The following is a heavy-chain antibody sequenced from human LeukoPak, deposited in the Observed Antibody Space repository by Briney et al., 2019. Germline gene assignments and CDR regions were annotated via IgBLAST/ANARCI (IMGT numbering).Heavy chain of an antibody. D-gene: IGHD3-16*01. CDR3: AREGGAVTSRYYFDY. CDR1: GGSISSGDHY. V-gene: IGHV4-30-4*08. J-gene: IGHJ4*02. CDR2: IYYSGST. Sequence: SETLSLTCTVSGGSISSGDHYWSWIRQPPGKGLEWIGYIYYSGSTYYNPSLKSRVSISVDTSKNQFSLKLSSVTAADTAVYYCAREGGAVTSRYYFDYWGQGTLVTVSS.